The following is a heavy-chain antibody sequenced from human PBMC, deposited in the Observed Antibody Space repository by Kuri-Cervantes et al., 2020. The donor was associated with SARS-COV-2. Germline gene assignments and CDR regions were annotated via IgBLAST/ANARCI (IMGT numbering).Heavy chain of an antibody. Sequence: GESLKISCVVSGFTVSTNYMSWVRQAPGKGLEWVSVIYTGSGSHYADSVRGRFTISRDKSKNTLYLQMNSLRVEDTAVYYCARDPSTGWSRYFYGMDVWGQGTTVTVSS. CDR1: GFTVSTNY. CDR2: IYTGSGS. J-gene: IGHJ6*02. D-gene: IGHD6-19*01. CDR3: ARDPSTGWSRYFYGMDV. V-gene: IGHV3-53*01.